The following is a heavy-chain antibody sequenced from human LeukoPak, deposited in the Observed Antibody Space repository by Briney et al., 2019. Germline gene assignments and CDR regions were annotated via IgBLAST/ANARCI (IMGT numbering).Heavy chain of an antibody. CDR3: ARARLETSYGYYFDY. J-gene: IGHJ4*02. Sequence: SATLSLTCAVSGGSISSGSYYWSWIRQPAGKGLAWIGGIYTSGSTNYNPSLKSRVTISVDTSKNQFSLKLSSVTAADTAVYYCARARLETSYGYYFDYWGQGTLVTVSS. CDR1: GGSISSGSYY. V-gene: IGHV4-61*02. D-gene: IGHD5-12*01. CDR2: IYTSGST.